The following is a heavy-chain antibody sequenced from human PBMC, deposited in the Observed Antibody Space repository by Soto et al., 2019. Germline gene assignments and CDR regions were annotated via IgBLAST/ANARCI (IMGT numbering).Heavy chain of an antibody. CDR3: ASVRGKQLLGWFDR. D-gene: IGHD6-13*01. CDR2: IYHSGTT. Sequence: QVQLQESGPGLVKPSQTLSLTCTVSGRSISSGGYYWSWIRQHPGKGLEWIGYIYHSGTTYYNPPLSRRFTTSVDTSKNQFCLKLTSVPAAHPAVYYWASVRGKQLLGWFDRWGQGTLVTVSS. V-gene: IGHV4-31*03. CDR1: GRSISSGGYY. J-gene: IGHJ5*02.